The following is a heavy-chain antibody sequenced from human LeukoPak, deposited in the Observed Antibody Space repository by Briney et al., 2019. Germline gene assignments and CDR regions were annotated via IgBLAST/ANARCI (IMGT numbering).Heavy chain of an antibody. D-gene: IGHD1-1*01. CDR3: AKSLFTSATGTGRAFHI. J-gene: IGHJ3*02. Sequence: GGSLRLSCAASGFTFSSYGMHWVRQAPGKGLEWVAVILYDGSNKYYADSVKGRFTISRDNSKNTLYLQMIGLRAGDTAEYYCAKSLFTSATGTGRAFHIWGQGTMVTVSS. CDR1: GFTFSSYG. V-gene: IGHV3-33*06. CDR2: ILYDGSNK.